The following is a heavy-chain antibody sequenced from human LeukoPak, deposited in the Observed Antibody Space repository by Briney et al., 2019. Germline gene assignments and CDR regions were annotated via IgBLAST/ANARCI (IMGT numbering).Heavy chain of an antibody. CDR2: ISSSGNII. J-gene: IGHJ4*02. V-gene: IGHV3-48*03. CDR3: ATLGYCSSTRCLDY. Sequence: PGGSLRLSCTASGFIFSSYEMNWVRQAPGKGLEWVSYISSSGNIIYYADSVKGRFTISRDNAKNSLYLQMNSLRAEDTAVYYCATLGYCSSTRCLDYWGQGTLVTVSS. CDR1: GFIFSSYE. D-gene: IGHD2-2*01.